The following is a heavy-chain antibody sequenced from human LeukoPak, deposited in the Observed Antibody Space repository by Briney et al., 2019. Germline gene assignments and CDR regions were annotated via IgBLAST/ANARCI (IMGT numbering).Heavy chain of an antibody. Sequence: QAGGSLRLSCAASGFTFSSYAMSWVRQAPGKGLEWVSAISGSGGSTYYADSVKGRFTVSVDNAKNSLYLHLNSLRTEDTAVYYCAREQWFRWEYWGQGVLVTVSA. J-gene: IGHJ4*02. D-gene: IGHD3-22*01. V-gene: IGHV3-23*01. CDR3: AREQWFRWEY. CDR1: GFTFSSYA. CDR2: ISGSGGST.